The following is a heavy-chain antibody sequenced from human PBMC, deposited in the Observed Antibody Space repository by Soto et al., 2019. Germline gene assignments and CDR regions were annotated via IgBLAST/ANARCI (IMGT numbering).Heavy chain of an antibody. CDR3: ARGLYSSGWYSY. CDR1: GGSFSGYY. J-gene: IGHJ4*02. Sequence: SETLSLTCAVYGGSFSGYYWSLIRQPPGKGLEWIWEINHSASTNYNPSLKSRVTISVDTSKNEFSLKLSSVTAADTAGYYCARGLYSSGWYSYWGQGTLVTVSS. CDR2: INHSAST. V-gene: IGHV4-34*01. D-gene: IGHD6-19*01.